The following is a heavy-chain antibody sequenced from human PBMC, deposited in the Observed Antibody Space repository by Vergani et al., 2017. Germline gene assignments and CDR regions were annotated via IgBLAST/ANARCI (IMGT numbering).Heavy chain of an antibody. V-gene: IGHV4-30-4*08. Sequence: QVQLQESGPGLVKPSQTLSLTCTVSGGSISSGDYYWSWIRQPPGKGLEWIGYIYYSGSTYYNPSLKSRVTISVDTSKIQFSLKLSSVTAADTAVYYCTRQPQEGASGPPSVPTWGQGISVIVSS. CDR1: GGSISSGDYY. D-gene: IGHD5-12*01. CDR2: IYYSGST. CDR3: TRQPQEGASGPPSVPT. J-gene: IGHJ4*02.